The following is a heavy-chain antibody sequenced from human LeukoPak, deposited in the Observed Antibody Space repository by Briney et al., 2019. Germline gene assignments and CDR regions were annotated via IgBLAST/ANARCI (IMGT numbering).Heavy chain of an antibody. J-gene: IGHJ5*02. Sequence: GGSLRLSCAVSGFTFSSYALSWVRQAPGKGLEWVSAISGSGGSTYYADSVKGRFTISRDNSKNTLYLQMNSLRAEDTAVYYCANPLWQQPEHNWFDPWGQGTLVTVSS. V-gene: IGHV3-23*01. CDR3: ANPLWQQPEHNWFDP. CDR2: ISGSGGST. CDR1: GFTFSSYA. D-gene: IGHD6-13*01.